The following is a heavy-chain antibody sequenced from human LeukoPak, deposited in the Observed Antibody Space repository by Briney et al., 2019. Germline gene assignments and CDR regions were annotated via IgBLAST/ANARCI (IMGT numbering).Heavy chain of an antibody. V-gene: IGHV4-34*01. CDR1: GGSFSGYY. CDR2: INHSGST. CDR3: AGGFPFFRGAFDY. D-gene: IGHD3-10*01. J-gene: IGHJ4*02. Sequence: KASETLSRTGAVYGGSFSGYYWSWIRHPPGKGLEWIGEINHSGSTNYNPSLKSRVTISVDTSTNQFSLKLSSVTAADTAVSYCAGGFPFFRGAFDYWAQGTLSPSPQ.